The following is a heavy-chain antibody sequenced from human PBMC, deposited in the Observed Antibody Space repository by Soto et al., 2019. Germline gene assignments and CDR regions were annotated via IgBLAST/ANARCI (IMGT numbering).Heavy chain of an antibody. CDR3: ARAFYGDYAAYYYGMDV. Sequence: SETLSLTCAVSGYSISSGYYWGWIRQPPGKGLEWIGNIYHSGSSYYNPSLKSRVTISVDTSKNQFSLKLSSVTAADPSVYYGARAFYGDYAAYYYGMDVWGQGTTVTVSS. J-gene: IGHJ6*02. V-gene: IGHV4-38-2*01. CDR2: IYHSGSS. D-gene: IGHD4-17*01. CDR1: GYSISSGYY.